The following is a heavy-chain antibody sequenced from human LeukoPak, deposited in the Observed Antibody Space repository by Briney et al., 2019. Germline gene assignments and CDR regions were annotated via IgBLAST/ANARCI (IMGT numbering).Heavy chain of an antibody. CDR2: IYYSGST. CDR1: GGSISSGDYY. Sequence: SETLSLTCTVSGGSISSGDYYWSWIRQPPVKGLEWIGYIYYSGSTYYNPSLKSRVTISVDTSKNQFSLKLSSVTAADTAVYYCARYKLEGNRFDPWGQGTLVTVSS. CDR3: ARYKLEGNRFDP. J-gene: IGHJ5*02. V-gene: IGHV4-30-4*01. D-gene: IGHD1-1*01.